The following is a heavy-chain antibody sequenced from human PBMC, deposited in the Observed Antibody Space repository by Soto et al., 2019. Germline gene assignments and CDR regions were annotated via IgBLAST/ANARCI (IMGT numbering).Heavy chain of an antibody. V-gene: IGHV1-69*06. CDR2: TIPVFNTA. CDR3: ARGVYGSGNYYTGPSAFDS. D-gene: IGHD3-10*01. CDR1: GGTLSDQG. J-gene: IGHJ3*02. Sequence: QVQLEQSGAEVKKPGSSVKISCKASGGTLSDQGVSWLRQAPGQGLEWVGGTIPVFNTAKYAPKFQGRVTIAADKSTNIAYMELGSLRSDDTAFYYCARGVYGSGNYYTGPSAFDSWGQGKLVIVSS.